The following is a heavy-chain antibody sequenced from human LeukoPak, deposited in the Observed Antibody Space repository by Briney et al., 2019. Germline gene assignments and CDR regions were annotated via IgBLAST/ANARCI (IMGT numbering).Heavy chain of an antibody. Sequence: ASVKVSCKASGGTFSSYAISWVRQAPGQGLEWMGWISAYNGNTNYAQKLQGRVTMTTDTSTSTAYMELRSLRPDDTAVYYCARSPYYYDSSGYYPFDYWGQGTLVTVSS. CDR3: ARSPYYYDSSGYYPFDY. CDR1: GGTFSSYA. CDR2: ISAYNGNT. J-gene: IGHJ4*02. D-gene: IGHD3-22*01. V-gene: IGHV1-18*01.